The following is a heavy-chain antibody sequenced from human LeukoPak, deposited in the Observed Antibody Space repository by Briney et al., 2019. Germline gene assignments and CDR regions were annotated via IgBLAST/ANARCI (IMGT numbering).Heavy chain of an antibody. J-gene: IGHJ4*02. Sequence: GGSLRLSCAASGFTFSAYWMTWVRQAPGKGLEWVANIKEDGTEKNYVDSVKGRLTISRDNVKKSLYLEMNSLRVEDTAVYYCARGRWSGYWGQGTQVTVSS. CDR1: GFTFSAYW. D-gene: IGHD3-3*01. CDR2: IKEDGTEK. V-gene: IGHV3-7*01. CDR3: ARGRWSGY.